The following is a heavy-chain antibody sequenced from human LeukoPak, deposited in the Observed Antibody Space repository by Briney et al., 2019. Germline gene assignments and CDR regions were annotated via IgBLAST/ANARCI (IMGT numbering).Heavy chain of an antibody. CDR2: INHSGST. Sequence: LRLSCAASGFTFSDHYMDWVRQAPGKGLEWIGEINHSGSTNYNPSLKSRVTISVDTSKNQFSLKLSSVTAADTAVYYCARSPGGGIRFGESLGAFDIWGQGTMVTVSS. D-gene: IGHD3-10*01. CDR1: GFTFSDHY. V-gene: IGHV4-34*01. J-gene: IGHJ3*02. CDR3: ARSPGGGIRFGESLGAFDI.